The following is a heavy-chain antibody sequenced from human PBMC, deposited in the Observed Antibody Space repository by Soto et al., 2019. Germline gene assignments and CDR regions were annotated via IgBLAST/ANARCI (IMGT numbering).Heavy chain of an antibody. J-gene: IGHJ3*02. CDR1: GYTFTGYY. CDR3: ARDYGCGSNDAFDI. D-gene: IGHD6-19*01. Sequence: ASVKVSCKASGYTFTGYYMHWVRQAPGQGLEWMGWINPNSGGTNYAQKFQGWVTMTRDTSISTAYMELSRLRSDDTAVYYCARDYGCGSNDAFDIWGQGTMVTVSS. CDR2: INPNSGGT. V-gene: IGHV1-2*04.